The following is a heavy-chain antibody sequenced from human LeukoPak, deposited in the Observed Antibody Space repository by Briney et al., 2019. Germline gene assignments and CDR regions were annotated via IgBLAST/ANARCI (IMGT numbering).Heavy chain of an antibody. D-gene: IGHD5/OR15-5a*01. CDR2: ISGSGGST. V-gene: IGHV3-23*01. CDR3: AKRDHQSKYFDY. Sequence: PGGSLRLSCAASGFTFSSFAMSWVRQAPGKGLEWVSAISGSGGSTYYADSVKGRFTISRDNSKNTLYLQMNSLRAEDTAVYYCAKRDHQSKYFDYWGQGTLVTVSS. CDR1: GFTFSSFA. J-gene: IGHJ4*02.